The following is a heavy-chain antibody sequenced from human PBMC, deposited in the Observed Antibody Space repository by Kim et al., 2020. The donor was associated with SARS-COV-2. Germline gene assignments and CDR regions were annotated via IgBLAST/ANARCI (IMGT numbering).Heavy chain of an antibody. D-gene: IGHD3-9*01. CDR3: ARDYDIPFDY. CDR2: INHSGST. CDR1: GGSFSGYY. J-gene: IGHJ4*02. Sequence: SETLSLTCAVYGGSFSGYYWSWIRQLPGKGLEWIGEINHSGSTNYNPSLKSRVTISVDTSKNQFSLKLSSVTAADTAVYYCARDYDIPFDYWGQGTLVTVSS. V-gene: IGHV4-34*01.